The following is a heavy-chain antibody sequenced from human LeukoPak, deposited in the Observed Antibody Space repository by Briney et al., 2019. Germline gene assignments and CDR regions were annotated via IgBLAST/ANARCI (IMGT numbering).Heavy chain of an antibody. D-gene: IGHD6-19*01. CDR1: GFTFTTYW. V-gene: IGHV3-7*01. J-gene: IGHJ4*02. CDR3: AKDRWGAVASFDY. CDR2: IKQDGTEK. Sequence: PGGSLRLSCAASGFTFTTYWMSWVRQAPGKGLEWVANIKQDGTEKYYVDSVKGRFIISRDNAKNSLYLQMNSLRVEDTAVYYCAKDRWGAVASFDYWGQGTLVTVSS.